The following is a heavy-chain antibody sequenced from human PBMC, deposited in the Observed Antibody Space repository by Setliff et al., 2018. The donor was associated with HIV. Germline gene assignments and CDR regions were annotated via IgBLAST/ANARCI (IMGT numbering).Heavy chain of an antibody. CDR1: GYRFSSYG. CDR3: AREGVGGNWFDP. CDR2: IIPIFHTA. J-gene: IGHJ5*02. V-gene: IGHV1-69*13. D-gene: IGHD1-26*01. Sequence: ASVKVSCKASGYRFSSYGISWVRQAPGQGLEWMGGIIPIFHTAYYAQKFQGRVTITADESTTTFYMEMSSLTSEDTAVYYCAREGVGGNWFDPWGQGTLVTVSS.